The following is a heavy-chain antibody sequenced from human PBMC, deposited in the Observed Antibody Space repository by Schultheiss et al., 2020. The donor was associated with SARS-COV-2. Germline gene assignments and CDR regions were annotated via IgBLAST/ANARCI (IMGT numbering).Heavy chain of an antibody. Sequence: GGSLRLSCKASGYTFSDYYMHWVRQGPGQGLEWMGWINPNSGGTNYAQKFQGRVTMTWDTSISTAYMELSRLRSDDTAVYYCARDTIDPPKGDGMDVWGQGTTVTVSS. CDR2: INPNSGGT. V-gene: IGHV1-2*02. J-gene: IGHJ6*02. D-gene: IGHD3-9*01. CDR1: GYTFSDYY. CDR3: ARDTIDPPKGDGMDV.